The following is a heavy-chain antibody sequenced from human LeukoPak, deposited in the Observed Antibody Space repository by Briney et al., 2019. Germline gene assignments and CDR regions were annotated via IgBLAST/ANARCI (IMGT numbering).Heavy chain of an antibody. Sequence: PGGSLRLSCAASGFPFSSYAMSWVRQAPGKGLEWVSAISGSGGSTYYADSVKGRFTISRDNSKNTLYLQMNSLRAEDTAVYYCAKRDYSNYDLDYWGQGTLVTVSS. D-gene: IGHD4-11*01. CDR2: ISGSGGST. CDR3: AKRDYSNYDLDY. CDR1: GFPFSSYA. V-gene: IGHV3-23*01. J-gene: IGHJ4*02.